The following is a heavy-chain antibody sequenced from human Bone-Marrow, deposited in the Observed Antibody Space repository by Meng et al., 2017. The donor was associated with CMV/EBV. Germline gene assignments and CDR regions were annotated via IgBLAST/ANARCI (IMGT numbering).Heavy chain of an antibody. Sequence: GESLKISCAASGFTFSSYSMNWVRQAPGKGLEWVSSISSSSSYIYYADSVKGRFTISRDNAKNSLYLQMKSLRAEDTAVYYCARDRSHYYYYGMDVWGQGTTVTVSS. CDR2: ISSSSSYI. CDR1: GFTFSSYS. V-gene: IGHV3-21*01. J-gene: IGHJ6*02. CDR3: ARDRSHYYYYGMDV.